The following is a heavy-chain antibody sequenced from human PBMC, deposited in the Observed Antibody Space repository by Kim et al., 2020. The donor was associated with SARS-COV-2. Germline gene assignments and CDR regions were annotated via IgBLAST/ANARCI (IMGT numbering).Heavy chain of an antibody. V-gene: IGHV3-9*01. CDR1: GFTFDDYA. Sequence: GGYLRLSCAASGFTFDDYAMHWVRQAPGKGLEWVSGISWNSGSIGYADSVKGRFTISRDNAKNSLYLQMNSLRAEDTALYYCAKGEGYYYDSSAADYWGQGTLVTVSS. CDR3: AKGEGYYYDSSAADY. CDR2: ISWNSGSI. J-gene: IGHJ4*02. D-gene: IGHD3-22*01.